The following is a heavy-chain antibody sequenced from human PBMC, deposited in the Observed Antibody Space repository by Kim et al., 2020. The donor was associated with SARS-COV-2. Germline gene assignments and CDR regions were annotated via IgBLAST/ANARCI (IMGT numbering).Heavy chain of an antibody. CDR3: ARHSSGGGVVPAAPGVMDV. D-gene: IGHD2-2*01. Sequence: GESLKISCKGSGYSFTSYWIGWVRQMPGKGLEWMGIIYPGDSDTRYSPSFQGQVTISADKSISTADRQWSSLKASDTAMYYCARHSSGGGVVPAAPGVMDVWGKGPTVTVSP. CDR2: IYPGDSDT. CDR1: GYSFTSYW. J-gene: IGHJ6*04. V-gene: IGHV5-51*01.